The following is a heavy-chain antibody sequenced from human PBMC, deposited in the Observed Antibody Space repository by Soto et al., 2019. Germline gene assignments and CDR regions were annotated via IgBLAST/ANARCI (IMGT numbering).Heavy chain of an antibody. CDR2: IYHSGST. Sequence: QLQLQESGSGLVKPSQTLSLTCAGSGGSISSGGYSWSWIRQPPGKGLEWIGYIYHSGSTYYNPSPNSRDPIPVDRSKNQVSLKLSYVTAADTAVYYCARGVTTVTTFDYWGQGTLVTVSS. V-gene: IGHV4-30-2*01. J-gene: IGHJ4*02. CDR3: ARGVTTVTTFDY. D-gene: IGHD4-17*01. CDR1: GGSISSGGYS.